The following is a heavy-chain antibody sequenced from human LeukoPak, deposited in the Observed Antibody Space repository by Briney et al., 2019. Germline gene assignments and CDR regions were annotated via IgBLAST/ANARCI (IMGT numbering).Heavy chain of an antibody. V-gene: IGHV4-34*01. CDR2: INHSGST. CDR3: ARVRSYGLYYFDY. Sequence: SATLTLTCAVYGGTFSGYYRSWIRQPPGKGLEWIGEINHSGSTNYNPSLKSRVTISVDTSKNQFSLKLSSVTAADTAVYYCARVRSYGLYYFDYWGQGTLVTVSS. J-gene: IGHJ4*02. D-gene: IGHD5-18*01. CDR1: GGTFSGYY.